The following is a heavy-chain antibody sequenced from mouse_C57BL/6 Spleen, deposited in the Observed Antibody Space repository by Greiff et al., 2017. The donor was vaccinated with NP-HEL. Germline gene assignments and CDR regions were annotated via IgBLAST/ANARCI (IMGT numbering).Heavy chain of an antibody. CDR3: ARDHGSLDY. V-gene: IGHV1-52*01. CDR2: IDPADSET. J-gene: IGHJ2*01. Sequence: QVQLQQPGAELVRPGSSVKLSCKASGYNFTSYWMHWVKQRPIQGLEWIGNIDPADSETNYNQKFKDKATLTVDKSSSTAYMQLSSLTSEDSAVSCCARDHGSLDYWGQGTTLTVSS. D-gene: IGHD1-1*01. CDR1: GYNFTSYW.